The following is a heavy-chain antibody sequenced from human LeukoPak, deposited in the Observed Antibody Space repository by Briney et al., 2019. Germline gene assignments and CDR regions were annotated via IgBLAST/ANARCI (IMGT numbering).Heavy chain of an antibody. CDR1: GYIFTSYW. J-gene: IGHJ4*02. CDR2: IYPGDSNT. D-gene: IGHD3-10*01. Sequence: GESLKISCKGSGYIFTSYWIAWLRQMPGKGLEWMGIIYPGDSNTKYSPSFQGQVTISADKSISTAYLQRSSLKASDTAMYYCARGVYCGSGRSYYFDYWGQGTLVTVSS. CDR3: ARGVYCGSGRSYYFDY. V-gene: IGHV5-51*01.